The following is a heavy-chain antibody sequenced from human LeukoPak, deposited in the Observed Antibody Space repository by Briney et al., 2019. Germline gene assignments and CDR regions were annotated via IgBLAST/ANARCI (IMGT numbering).Heavy chain of an antibody. Sequence: PSETLSLTCAVYGGPFSGYYWSWIRQPPGKGLEWIGEINHSGSTNYNPSLKSRVTISVDTSKNQFSLKLSSVTAADTAVYYCANGRSYYDFWSGYRYFDYWGQGTLVTVSS. CDR1: GGPFSGYY. D-gene: IGHD3-3*01. V-gene: IGHV4-34*01. CDR3: ANGRSYYDFWSGYRYFDY. J-gene: IGHJ4*02. CDR2: INHSGST.